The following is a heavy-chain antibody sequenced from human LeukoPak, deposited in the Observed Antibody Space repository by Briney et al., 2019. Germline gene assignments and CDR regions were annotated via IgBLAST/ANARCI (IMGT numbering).Heavy chain of an antibody. V-gene: IGHV3-30*18. CDR3: AKDGYGDSYYYYYGMDV. CDR1: GFIFSSYG. D-gene: IGHD4-17*01. Sequence: GGSLRLSCAASGFIFSSYGMHWVRQAPGKGLEWVAVISYDGSNKYYADSVKGRFTISRDTSKNTLYLQMNSLRAEDTAVYYCAKDGYGDSYYYYYGMDVWGQGTTVTVSS. CDR2: ISYDGSNK. J-gene: IGHJ6*02.